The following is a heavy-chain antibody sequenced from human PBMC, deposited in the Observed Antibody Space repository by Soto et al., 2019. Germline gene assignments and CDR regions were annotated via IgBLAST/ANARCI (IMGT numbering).Heavy chain of an antibody. CDR2: FDPEDGET. D-gene: IGHD1-26*01. V-gene: IGHV1-24*01. CDR1: GYTLTELS. CDR3: ATAGGVGATTRFDY. J-gene: IGHJ4*02. Sequence: ASVKVSCKVSGYTLTELSMHWVRQAPGKGLEWMGGFDPEDGETIYAQKFQGRVTMTEDTSTDTAYMELSSLRSEDTDVYYCATAGGVGATTRFDYWGQGTLVTVSS.